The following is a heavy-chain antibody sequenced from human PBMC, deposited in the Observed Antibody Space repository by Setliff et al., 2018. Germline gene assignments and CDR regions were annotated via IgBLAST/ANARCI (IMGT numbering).Heavy chain of an antibody. CDR3: ATSTIITYYFDS. Sequence: PGGSLRLSCVAPEFTFSRYFMTWVRQAPGKGLEWIASISGSGGDTDSADSMKGRFTISRDNSKNTLYLQMNSLRPEDTAIYYCATSTIITYYFDSWGQGTLVTVSS. V-gene: IGHV3-23*01. D-gene: IGHD3-22*01. J-gene: IGHJ4*02. CDR1: EFTFSRYF. CDR2: ISGSGGDT.